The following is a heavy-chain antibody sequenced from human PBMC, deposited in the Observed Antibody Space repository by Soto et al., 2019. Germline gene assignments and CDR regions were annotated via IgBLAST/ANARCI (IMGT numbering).Heavy chain of an antibody. J-gene: IGHJ4*02. Sequence: DTLALTCSVSGDPIRSVYWSWIPQPAGKGLEWIGRIYISESTHYNPSLRSRVSKSLDTSKNQLCLNLSSVTAADKGVYYWARGVGRSSWTAIDSWGQGTLVTVSS. CDR1: GDPIRSVY. CDR2: IYISEST. D-gene: IGHD6-13*01. V-gene: IGHV4-4*07. CDR3: ARGVGRSSWTAIDS.